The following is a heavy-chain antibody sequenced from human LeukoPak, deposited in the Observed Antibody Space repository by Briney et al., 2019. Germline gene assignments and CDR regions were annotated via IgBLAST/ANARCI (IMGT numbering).Heavy chain of an antibody. D-gene: IGHD5-24*01. V-gene: IGHV1-69*05. Sequence: GSSVKVSCKASGGTFSSYAISWVRQAPGQGLEWMGGIIPISGTANYAQKFQGRVTITTDESTSTAYMELSSLRSEDTAVYYCARTRDGYNFGFDYWGQGTLVTVSS. CDR1: GGTFSSYA. CDR2: IIPISGTA. CDR3: ARTRDGYNFGFDY. J-gene: IGHJ4*02.